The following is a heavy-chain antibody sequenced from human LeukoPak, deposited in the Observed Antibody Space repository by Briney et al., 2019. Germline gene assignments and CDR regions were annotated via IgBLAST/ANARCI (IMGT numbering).Heavy chain of an antibody. D-gene: IGHD3-10*01. V-gene: IGHV5-51*01. Sequence: GGPLESSLKGSGYRFTNYWIGWGRTGPGKSVGWVGIVDPGDCETRYCPSVQGQVNISDGKPIKTSYLQSSRLKASDTAMYYCARQKVTVVRGVIITEYFDYWGQGTLVTASS. J-gene: IGHJ4*02. CDR3: ARQKVTVVRGVIITEYFDY. CDR1: GYRFTNYW. CDR2: VDPGDCET.